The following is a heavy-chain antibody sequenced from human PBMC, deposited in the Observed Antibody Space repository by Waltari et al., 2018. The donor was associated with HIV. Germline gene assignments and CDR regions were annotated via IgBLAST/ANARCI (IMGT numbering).Heavy chain of an antibody. CDR2: INPNSGGT. Sequence: QVQLVQSGAAVKKVGASVKVSCKASGYTFSDYYIHWVRPAPGQGLEWMGWINPNSGGTTYAQKCQGWVTMTRDTSVSTAYMELSRLRSDDTAVYYCARDAEVLGYSYRNYYYYYGMDAWGQGTTVTVSS. CDR3: ARDAEVLGYSYRNYYYYYGMDA. V-gene: IGHV1-2*04. CDR1: GYTFSDYY. J-gene: IGHJ6*02. D-gene: IGHD5-18*01.